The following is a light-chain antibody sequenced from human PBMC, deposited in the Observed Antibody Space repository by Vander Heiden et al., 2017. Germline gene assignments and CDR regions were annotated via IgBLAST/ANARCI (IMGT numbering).Light chain of an antibody. CDR2: GAS. CDR1: QRISGTY. CDR3: HQYGSSPRT. Sequence: ESVLTQSPGTLSLSPGEKATFSCRASQRISGTYLAWYQQKPGQAPRLVIYGASNRATGIPDRFSVSGSGTDFILTIDRLEPEDFAVYLCHQYGSSPRTFGQGTSVEIK. J-gene: IGKJ1*01. V-gene: IGKV3-20*01.